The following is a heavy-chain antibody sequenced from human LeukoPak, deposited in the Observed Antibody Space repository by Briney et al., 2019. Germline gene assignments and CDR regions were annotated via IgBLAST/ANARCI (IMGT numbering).Heavy chain of an antibody. J-gene: IGHJ4*02. CDR3: ARDWWHDYSNYVNVNPLDY. V-gene: IGHV1-69*05. D-gene: IGHD4-11*01. Sequence: SVKVSCKASGGSFRGYAISWVRQAPGQGLEWMGEIIPFFGTVNYAQKFQGRVTITTDESTSTAYMELSSLRSEDTAVYYCARDWWHDYSNYVNVNPLDYWGQGTLVTVSS. CDR1: GGSFRGYA. CDR2: IIPFFGTV.